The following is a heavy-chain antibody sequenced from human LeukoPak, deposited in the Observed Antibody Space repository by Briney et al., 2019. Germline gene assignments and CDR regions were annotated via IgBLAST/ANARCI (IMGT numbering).Heavy chain of an antibody. CDR3: ASPRSIAVAGTWVGYFDY. D-gene: IGHD6-19*01. Sequence: ASVKVSCKVSGDTLTELSMHWVRQAPGKGLECMGGFDPEDGETSYAQKFQGRVTITTDESTSTAYMELSSLRSEDTAVYYCASPRSIAVAGTWVGYFDYWGQGTLVTVSS. V-gene: IGHV1-24*01. J-gene: IGHJ4*02. CDR2: FDPEDGET. CDR1: GDTLTELS.